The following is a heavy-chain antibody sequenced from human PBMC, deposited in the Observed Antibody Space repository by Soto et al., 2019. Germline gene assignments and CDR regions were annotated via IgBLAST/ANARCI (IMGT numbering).Heavy chain of an antibody. CDR1: GYTFTSNY. Sequence: ASVKVSCKASGYTFTSNYIIWVRQAPGQGAEWMGIVNPSDGYTNYAQRFQGRVTMTRDTSTSTVYMDLSSLRSEDTAVYYCARRHRGSSAYKFDYWGQGTLVTVSS. CDR2: VNPSDGYT. V-gene: IGHV1-46*01. J-gene: IGHJ4*02. CDR3: ARRHRGSSAYKFDY. D-gene: IGHD3-22*01.